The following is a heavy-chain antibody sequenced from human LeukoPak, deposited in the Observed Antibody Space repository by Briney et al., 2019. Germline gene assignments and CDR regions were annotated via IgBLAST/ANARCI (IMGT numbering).Heavy chain of an antibody. CDR2: INSDGSST. V-gene: IGHV3-74*01. CDR3: ARGASTDTGWFDP. J-gene: IGHJ5*02. D-gene: IGHD2-2*01. CDR1: GFTFSTYW. Sequence: GGSLRLSCAACGFTFSTYWMHWVRQAPGKGLVWVSRINSDGSSTTYADSVKGRFTISRDNAKNTLFLQMNSLRVEDTPVYYCARGASTDTGWFDPWGQGTLVTVSS.